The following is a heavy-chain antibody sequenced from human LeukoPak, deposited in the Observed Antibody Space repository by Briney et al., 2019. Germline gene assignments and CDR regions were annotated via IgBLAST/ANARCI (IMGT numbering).Heavy chain of an antibody. V-gene: IGHV3-11*01. CDR2: ISGSGNTI. Sequence: PGGSLRLSCAASGFTFSDYYMCWIRQAPGKGLEWVWYISGSGNTIYYADSVKGRFTISSDHAKNSLYLHINSLRAHDTAVYYCATDVGQLWSPDNWGQGTLVTVSS. CDR1: GFTFSDYY. CDR3: ATDVGQLWSPDN. D-gene: IGHD3-16*01. J-gene: IGHJ4*02.